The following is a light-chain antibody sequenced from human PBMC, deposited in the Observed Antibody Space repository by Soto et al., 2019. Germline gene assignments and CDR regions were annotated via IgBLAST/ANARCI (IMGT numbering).Light chain of an antibody. Sequence: QSALTQPASVSGSPGQSITISCAGTSNDVGAYNYVSWYQQHPGKAPKVMIYDVNNRPSGVSYRFSGSKSGNTASLTISGLQAEDEADYYCCSNTRSDTFVFGGGTKLTVL. J-gene: IGLJ2*01. V-gene: IGLV2-14*03. CDR1: SNDVGAYNY. CDR3: CSNTRSDTFV. CDR2: DVN.